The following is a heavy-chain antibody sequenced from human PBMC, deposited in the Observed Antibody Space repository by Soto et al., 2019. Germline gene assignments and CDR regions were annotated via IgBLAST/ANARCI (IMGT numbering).Heavy chain of an antibody. V-gene: IGHV3-21*01. CDR1: GFLFNSYS. J-gene: IGHJ3*02. CDR2: ISSSGTYI. D-gene: IGHD7-27*01. Sequence: EVQLVESGGGLVKPGGSLRLSCAASGFLFNSYSMNWVRQAPGKGLEWVSSISSSGTYIYYADSVKGRFTISRDNAKNSLYLEMYSLRAEYTALYYCARTNRGTANTPAFDIWGQGTMVTVSS. CDR3: ARTNRGTANTPAFDI.